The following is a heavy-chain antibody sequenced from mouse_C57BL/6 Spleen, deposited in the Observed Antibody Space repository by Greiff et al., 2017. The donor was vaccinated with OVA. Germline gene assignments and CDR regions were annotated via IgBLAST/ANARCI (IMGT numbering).Heavy chain of an antibody. CDR1: GYAFSSSW. CDR2: IYPGDGDT. J-gene: IGHJ4*01. Sequence: VKLQESGPELVKPGASVKISCKASGYAFSSSWMNWVKQRPGKGLEWIGRIYPGDGDTNYNGKFKGKATLTADKSSSTAYMQLSSLTSEDSAVYFCARDYYGSGYAMDYWGQGTSVTVSS. D-gene: IGHD1-1*01. CDR3: ARDYYGSGYAMDY. V-gene: IGHV1-82*01.